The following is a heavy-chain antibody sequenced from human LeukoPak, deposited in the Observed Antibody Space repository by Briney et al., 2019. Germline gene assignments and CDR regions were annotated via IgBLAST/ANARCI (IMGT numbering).Heavy chain of an antibody. Sequence: GGSLRLSCKASGFVFGDYYMNWIRQAPGKGLECLSYISSGTINHSNYADSVKGRFTISRDNARNSLYLQMNSLRGEDTAVYYCAKGGITFGGVIVQYFDYWGQGTLVTVSS. J-gene: IGHJ4*02. V-gene: IGHV3-11*06. CDR1: GFVFGDYY. CDR2: ISSGTINHS. D-gene: IGHD3-16*02. CDR3: AKGGITFGGVIVQYFDY.